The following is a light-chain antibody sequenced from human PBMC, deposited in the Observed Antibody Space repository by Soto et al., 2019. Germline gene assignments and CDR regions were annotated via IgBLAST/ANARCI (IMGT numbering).Light chain of an antibody. J-gene: IGKJ2*01. Sequence: DIQMTQSPSSLSASVGDRVTITCRASQSISSYLNWYQQKPGKAPKLLIYAASSLQSGVASRFSGTGSGTDFTLTISSLQPEDVATYYCQQSYSTLMYTFGQGTKLEIK. CDR2: AAS. CDR1: QSISSY. CDR3: QQSYSTLMYT. V-gene: IGKV1-39*01.